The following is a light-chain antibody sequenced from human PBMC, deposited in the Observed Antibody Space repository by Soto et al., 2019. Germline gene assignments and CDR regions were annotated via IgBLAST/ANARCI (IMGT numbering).Light chain of an antibody. Sequence: QPVLTQSSSASASLGSSVKLTCTLSSGHSSYIIAWHQQQPGKAPRYLMKLEGSGSYNKGSGVPDRFSGSSSGADRYLTISNLQFEDEADYYCETWDSTRVFGGGTKVTVL. CDR1: SGHSSYI. CDR2: LEGSGSY. CDR3: ETWDSTRV. V-gene: IGLV4-60*02. J-gene: IGLJ3*02.